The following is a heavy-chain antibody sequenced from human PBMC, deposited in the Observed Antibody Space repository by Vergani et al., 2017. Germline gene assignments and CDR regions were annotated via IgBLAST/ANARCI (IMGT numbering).Heavy chain of an antibody. D-gene: IGHD3-10*01. J-gene: IGHJ3*02. CDR2: IYYSGST. Sequence: QVQLQESGPGLVKPSETLSLTCTVSGGSLSSYYWSWIRQPPGKGLEWIGYIYYSGSTNYNPSLKSRVTISVDTSKNQFSLKLSSVTAADTAVYYCARDRGSGSYYTLDAFDIWGQGTMVTVSS. CDR3: ARDRGSGSYYTLDAFDI. CDR1: GGSLSSYY. V-gene: IGHV4-59*01.